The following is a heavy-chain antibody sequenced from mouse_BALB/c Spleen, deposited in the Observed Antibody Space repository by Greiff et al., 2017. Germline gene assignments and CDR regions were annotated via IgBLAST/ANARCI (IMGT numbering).Heavy chain of an antibody. D-gene: IGHD4-1*01. J-gene: IGHJ4*01. CDR2: IWAGGST. V-gene: IGHV2-9*02. CDR1: GFSLTSYG. Sequence: VQWVESGPGLVAPSQSLSITCTVSGFSLTSYGVHWVRQPPGKGLEWLGVIWAGGSTNYNSALMSRLSISKDNSKSQVFLKMNSLQTDDTAMYYCARDRSLTGTYAMDYWGQGTSVTVSS. CDR3: ARDRSLTGTYAMDY.